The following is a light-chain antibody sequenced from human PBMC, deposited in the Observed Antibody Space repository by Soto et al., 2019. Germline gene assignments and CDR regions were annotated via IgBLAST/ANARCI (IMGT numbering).Light chain of an antibody. CDR1: QTISSW. CDR2: KAS. CDR3: QHYNSYSEA. Sequence: DMQMTQSPSTLSGSVGDRVTITCRSSQTISSWLAWYQQKPGKAPKLLIYKASTLKSGVPSRFSGSGSGSEFTLTISSLQPDDFATYYCQHYNSYSEAFGQGSVVDIK. J-gene: IGKJ1*01. V-gene: IGKV1-5*03.